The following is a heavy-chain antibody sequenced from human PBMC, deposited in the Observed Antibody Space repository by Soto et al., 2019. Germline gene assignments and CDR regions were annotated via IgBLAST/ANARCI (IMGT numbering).Heavy chain of an antibody. CDR2: MNPGSGDT. CDR1: GYSFTNND. D-gene: IGHD3-16*01. J-gene: IGHJ5*02. V-gene: IGHV1-8*01. Sequence: ASVKVSCKASGYSFTNNDVSWVRQATGQGLEWMGWMNPGSGDTGYAQKFQGRVTMTRDISIATAYMELSSLRSDDTAIYYCARMATFGSLNWFDPWGRGTLVTVSS. CDR3: ARMATFGSLNWFDP.